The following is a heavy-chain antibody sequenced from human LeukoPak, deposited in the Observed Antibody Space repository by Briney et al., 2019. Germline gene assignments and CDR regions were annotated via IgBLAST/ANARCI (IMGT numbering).Heavy chain of an antibody. V-gene: IGHV3-21*01. D-gene: IGHD3-9*01. CDR1: GFTFSNAW. J-gene: IGHJ4*02. CDR3: ARGHYDVLAASYKWTPDY. CDR2: ITSGGDYI. Sequence: PGGSLRLSCAASGFTFSNAWMSWVRQAPGKGLEWVSSITSGGDYIYYADSVKGRFTTSRDNAKNSLSLQLNSLRVEDTAVYYCARGHYDVLAASYKWTPDYWGQGTLVTVSS.